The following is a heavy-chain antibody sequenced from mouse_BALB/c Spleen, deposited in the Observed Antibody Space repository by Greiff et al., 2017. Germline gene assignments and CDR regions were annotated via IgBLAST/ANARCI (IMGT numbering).Heavy chain of an antibody. CDR1: EYEFPSHD. Sequence: EVQGVESGGGLVQPVESLKLSCESNEYEFPSHDMSWVRKTPEKRLELVAAINSDGGSTYYPDTMERRFIISRDNTKKTLYLQMSSLRSEDTALYYCARQERDYAWFAYWGQGTLVTVSA. D-gene: IGHD2-4*01. CDR2: INSDGGST. J-gene: IGHJ3*01. V-gene: IGHV5-2*01. CDR3: ARQERDYAWFAY.